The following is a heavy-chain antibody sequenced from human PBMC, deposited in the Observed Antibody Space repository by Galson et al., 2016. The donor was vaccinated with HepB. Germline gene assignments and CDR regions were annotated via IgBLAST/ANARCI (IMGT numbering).Heavy chain of an antibody. V-gene: IGHV3-30*18. CDR2: MSYDGINK. D-gene: IGHD2-2*02. J-gene: IGHJ4*02. Sequence: SLRLSCAASGFRLSNYGMHWVRQAPGKGLEWVAAMSYDGINKYYADSVKGRFTISRDNSKNTLDLEVNSLRPEDTAMYYCAKDVTYCSYTSRQVCQFEYWGQGTLVTVSS. CDR3: AKDVTYCSYTSRQVCQFEY. CDR1: GFRLSNYG.